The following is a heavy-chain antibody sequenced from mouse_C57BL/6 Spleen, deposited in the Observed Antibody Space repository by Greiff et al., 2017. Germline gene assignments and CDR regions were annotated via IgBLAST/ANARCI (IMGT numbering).Heavy chain of an antibody. J-gene: IGHJ4*01. CDR1: GYTFTSYW. Sequence: QVQLQQPGAELVMPGASVKLSCKASGYTFTSYWMHWVKQRPGQGLEWIGEIDPSGSYTNYNQKFKGKSTLTVDKSSSTAYMQLSSLTSEDSAVYYCARGTYYSNLGAMDYWGQGTSVTVSS. CDR3: ARGTYYSNLGAMDY. D-gene: IGHD2-5*01. CDR2: IDPSGSYT. V-gene: IGHV1-69*01.